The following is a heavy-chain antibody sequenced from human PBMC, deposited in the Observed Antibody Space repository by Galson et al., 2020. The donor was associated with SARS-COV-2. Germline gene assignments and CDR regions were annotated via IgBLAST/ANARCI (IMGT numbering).Heavy chain of an antibody. CDR2: IIPIFGTA. D-gene: IGHD2-15*01. Sequence: SVKVSCKASGGTFSSYAISWVRQAPGQGLEWMGGIIPIFGTANYAQKFQGRVTITADESTSTAYMELSSLRSEDTAVYYCARGGYCSGGCCPPSRPPRTYYYYYMDVWGKGTTVTVSS. V-gene: IGHV1-69*13. J-gene: IGHJ6*03. CDR1: GGTFSSYA. CDR3: ARGGYCSGGCCPPSRPPRTYYYYYMDV.